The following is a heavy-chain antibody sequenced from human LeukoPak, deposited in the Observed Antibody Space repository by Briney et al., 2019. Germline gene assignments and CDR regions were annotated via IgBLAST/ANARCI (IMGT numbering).Heavy chain of an antibody. Sequence: SETLSLTCTVSGGSISSGDYYWSWIRQPPGKGLEWIGYIYYSVSTYYNPSLKSRVTISVDTSKNQFSLKLSSVTAADTAVYYCAREMRVVPAARLWGQGTMVTVSS. D-gene: IGHD2-2*01. V-gene: IGHV4-30-4*01. J-gene: IGHJ3*01. CDR1: GGSISSGDYY. CDR2: IYYSVST. CDR3: AREMRVVPAARL.